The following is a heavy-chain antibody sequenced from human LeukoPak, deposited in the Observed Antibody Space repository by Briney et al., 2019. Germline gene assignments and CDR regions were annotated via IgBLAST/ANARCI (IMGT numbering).Heavy chain of an antibody. CDR2: ISGSGSST. CDR3: ARGVDDIAVAGHFDY. J-gene: IGHJ4*02. CDR1: GFTFSSYG. D-gene: IGHD6-19*01. V-gene: IGHV3-23*01. Sequence: GGSLRLSCAASGFTFSSYGMSWVRQAPGKGLEWVSGISGSGSSTYYADSVKGRFTISRDNAKNSLYLQMNSLRAEDTAVYYCARGVDDIAVAGHFDYWGQGTLVTVSS.